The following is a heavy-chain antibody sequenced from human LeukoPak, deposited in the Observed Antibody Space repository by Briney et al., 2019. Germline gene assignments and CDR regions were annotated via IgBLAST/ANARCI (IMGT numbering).Heavy chain of an antibody. CDR2: LNPSGGSS. CDR1: GYTVTSYY. CDR3: ARYSSFDY. D-gene: IGHD5-18*01. J-gene: IGHJ4*02. Sequence: GASVKVSCKASGYTVTSYYMHWVRQAPGQGLEWMGILNPSGGSSSYAQKFQGRATLTRATSTSTVYMELSSLRSEDTAVYYCARYSSFDYWGQGTLVTVSS. V-gene: IGHV1-46*01.